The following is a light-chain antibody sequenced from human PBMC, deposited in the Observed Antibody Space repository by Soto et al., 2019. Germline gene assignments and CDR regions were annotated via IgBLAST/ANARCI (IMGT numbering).Light chain of an antibody. CDR2: DVS. CDR3: SSYTSSITYV. J-gene: IGLJ1*01. Sequence: QSVLTQPASVSGSPGQSITISCTGTSSYVGGYNWVSWYQQHPGKAPKPMIYDVSNRPSGVSNRFSGSKSGNTASLTISGLQAEDEADYYCSSYTSSITYVFGTGTKVTVL. CDR1: SSYVGGYNW. V-gene: IGLV2-14*03.